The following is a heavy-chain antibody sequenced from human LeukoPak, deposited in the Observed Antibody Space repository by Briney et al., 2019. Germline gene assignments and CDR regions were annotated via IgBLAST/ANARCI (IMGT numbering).Heavy chain of an antibody. V-gene: IGHV4-61*02. CDR1: GGSITRGSYY. CDR3: ARVGEGRVLEAFDI. Sequence: SETLSLTCAVSGGSITRGSYYWTWIRQPAGKGLEWIGRIYTSGSTNYNPSLKSRVTMSVDTSKNQFSLKLSSVTAADTAVYYCARVGEGRVLEAFDIWGQGTMVTASS. CDR2: IYTSGST. J-gene: IGHJ3*02. D-gene: IGHD3-3*02.